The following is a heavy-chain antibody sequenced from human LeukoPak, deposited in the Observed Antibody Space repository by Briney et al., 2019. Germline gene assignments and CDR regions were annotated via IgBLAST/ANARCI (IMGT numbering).Heavy chain of an antibody. V-gene: IGHV1-69*04. CDR2: IIPILGIA. J-gene: IGHJ3*02. D-gene: IGHD6-19*01. Sequence: ASVKVSCKASGGTFSSYAISWVRQAPGQGLEWMGRIIPILGIANYAQKFQGRVTITADKSTSTAYMELSSLRSEDTAVYYCARSPVAPWAFDIWGQGTMVTVSS. CDR3: ARSPVAPWAFDI. CDR1: GGTFSSYA.